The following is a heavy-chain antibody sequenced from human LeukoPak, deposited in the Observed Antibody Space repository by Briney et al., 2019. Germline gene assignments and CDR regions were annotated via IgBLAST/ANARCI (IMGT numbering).Heavy chain of an antibody. CDR2: ISDSGSTI. D-gene: IGHD2-15*01. J-gene: IGHJ4*02. CDR1: GFTFSDYY. V-gene: IGHV3-11*01. Sequence: PGGSLRLSCAASGFTFSDYYMCWIRQAPGKGLEWVSYISDSGSTIYYADSVKGRFTISRDNAKNSLYLQMNSLRAEDTAVYYCARVPLGYCSGGSCYYFDYWGQGTLVTVSS. CDR3: ARVPLGYCSGGSCYYFDY.